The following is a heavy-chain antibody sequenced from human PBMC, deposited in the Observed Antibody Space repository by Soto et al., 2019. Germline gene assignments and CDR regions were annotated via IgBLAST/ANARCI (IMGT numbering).Heavy chain of an antibody. CDR3: AHTEMATTPFDY. V-gene: IGHV2-5*02. CDR1: GFSLSTSGVG. J-gene: IGHJ4*02. Sequence: QITLKESGPTLVKPTQTLTLTCTFSGFSLSTSGVGVGWIRQPPGKALEWLALIYWDDDKRYSPSLKSRLTIXKXTSKNQVVLTMTNMDPVDTATYYCAHTEMATTPFDYWGQGTLVTVSS. CDR2: IYWDDDK. D-gene: IGHD5-12*01.